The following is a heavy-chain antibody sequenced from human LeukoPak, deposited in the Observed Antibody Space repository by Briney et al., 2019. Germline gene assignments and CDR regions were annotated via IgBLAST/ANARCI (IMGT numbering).Heavy chain of an antibody. CDR1: GFTFSSYW. CDR3: AREESTVTTYFYYYYYMDV. J-gene: IGHJ6*03. Sequence: GGSLRLSCAASGFTFSSYWMSWVRQAPGKGLEWVANIKQDGSEKYYVDSVKGRFTISRDNAKNSLYLQMNSLRAEDTAVYYCAREESTVTTYFYYYYYMDVRGKGTTVTVSS. CDR2: IKQDGSEK. V-gene: IGHV3-7*01. D-gene: IGHD4-17*01.